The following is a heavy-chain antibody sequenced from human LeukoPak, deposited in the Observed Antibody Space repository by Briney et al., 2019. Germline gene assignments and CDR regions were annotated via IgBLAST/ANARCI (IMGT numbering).Heavy chain of an antibody. CDR3: ARDVGATTSATFDL. D-gene: IGHD1-26*01. Sequence: GGSLRLSCDASGFTFSDYYMTWIRQAPGKGLEWISYITSSGTSTYYPVSVRGRFTISRDNARNSVYLQMKYLRADDTAVYYCARDVGATTSATFDLWGQGTMVIVSS. V-gene: IGHV3-11*01. CDR1: GFTFSDYY. CDR2: ITSSGTST. J-gene: IGHJ3*01.